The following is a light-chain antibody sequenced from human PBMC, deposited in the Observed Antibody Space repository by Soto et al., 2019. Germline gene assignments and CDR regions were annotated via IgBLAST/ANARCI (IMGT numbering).Light chain of an antibody. Sequence: EIVLTQSPGTLSLSPGERATLSCRASQSVSSSYLAWYQQKSGQAHRLLIYGASSRATGIPDRFSGSGSGTDFTLTISRLEPEDFAVYYCQQYGSSPPTFGQGNKLEIK. J-gene: IGKJ2*01. V-gene: IGKV3-20*01. CDR1: QSVSSSY. CDR2: GAS. CDR3: QQYGSSPPT.